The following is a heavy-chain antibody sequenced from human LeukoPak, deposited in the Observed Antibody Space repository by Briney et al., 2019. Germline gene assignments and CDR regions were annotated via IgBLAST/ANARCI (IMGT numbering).Heavy chain of an antibody. CDR1: GGSISSYY. Sequence: SETLSLTCTVSGGSISSYYWSWIRQPPGKGLEWIGYIYYSGSTNYNPSLKSRVTISVDTSKNQFSLKLSSVTAADTAVYYCARQLGYCSGGSCYGNWFDPWGQGTLVTVSS. V-gene: IGHV4-59*08. J-gene: IGHJ5*02. D-gene: IGHD2-15*01. CDR3: ARQLGYCSGGSCYGNWFDP. CDR2: IYYSGST.